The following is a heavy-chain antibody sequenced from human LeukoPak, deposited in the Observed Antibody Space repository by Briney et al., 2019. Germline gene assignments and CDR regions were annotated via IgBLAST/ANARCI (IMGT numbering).Heavy chain of an antibody. Sequence: GASVKVSCMASGYTFTGYYMHWVRQAPGQGLEWMGWINPNSGGTGYAHKFQGRVTMTANTSINTAYMELSSLRSEDTAVYYCARMHYYDSGGSNWFDPWGQGTLVTVSS. CDR3: ARMHYYDSGGSNWFDP. CDR1: GYTFTGYY. V-gene: IGHV1-2*02. D-gene: IGHD3-10*01. J-gene: IGHJ5*02. CDR2: INPNSGGT.